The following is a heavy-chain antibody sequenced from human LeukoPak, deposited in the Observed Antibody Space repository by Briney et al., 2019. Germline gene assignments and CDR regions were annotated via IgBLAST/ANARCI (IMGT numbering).Heavy chain of an antibody. Sequence: GGSLRLSCAASGFTVGSNYMSWVRQAPGKGLEWVSVIYSGGSTYYADSVKGRFTISGDIATNSVYLQMNSLRAEDTALYYCVRDGNRGYDMDVWGQGTAVTVSS. V-gene: IGHV3-53*01. CDR1: GFTVGSNY. CDR2: IYSGGST. CDR3: VRDGNRGYDMDV. D-gene: IGHD3-10*01. J-gene: IGHJ6*02.